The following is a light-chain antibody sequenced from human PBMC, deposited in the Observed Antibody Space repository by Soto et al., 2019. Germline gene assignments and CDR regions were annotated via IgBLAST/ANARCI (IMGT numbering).Light chain of an antibody. CDR3: QQRLNWPPLT. Sequence: VLTLSPATLSLSPGERATLSCRASQSVSRYLAWYQQKPGQAPRLLIYDASNRATGVPDRFRGSGSGTDFSLTISSLEPEDPAIYYCQQRLNWPPLTFGQGTRLEIK. CDR1: QSVSRY. V-gene: IGKV3-11*01. CDR2: DAS. J-gene: IGKJ5*01.